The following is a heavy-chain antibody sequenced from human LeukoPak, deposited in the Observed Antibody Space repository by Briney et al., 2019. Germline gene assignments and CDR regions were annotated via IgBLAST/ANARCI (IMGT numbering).Heavy chain of an antibody. CDR1: GFTFSSYG. Sequence: GGSLRLSCAASGFTFSSYGMHWVRQAPGKGLEWVAVISYDGSNKYYADSVKGRFTISRGNAKNSLYLQMNSLRAEDTAVYYCARGGIAAGSYFSPDFDYWGQGTLVTVSS. V-gene: IGHV3-30*03. CDR3: ARGGIAAGSYFSPDFDY. D-gene: IGHD1-26*01. CDR2: ISYDGSNK. J-gene: IGHJ4*02.